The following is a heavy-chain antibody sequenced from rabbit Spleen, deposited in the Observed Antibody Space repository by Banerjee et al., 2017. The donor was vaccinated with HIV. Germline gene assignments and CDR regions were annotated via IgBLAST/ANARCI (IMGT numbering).Heavy chain of an antibody. V-gene: IGHV1S40*01. CDR2: IYAGDGST. D-gene: IGHD4-1*01. CDR1: GFSFSRSYY. CDR3: ARDLVTIIGWNFNL. J-gene: IGHJ4*01. Sequence: CTASGFSFSRSYYICWVRQAPGKGLEWIACIYAGDGSTVYASWAKGRFMMSRTSSTTVTLQMTSLTAADTARYFCARDLVTIIGWNFNLWGPGTLVTVS.